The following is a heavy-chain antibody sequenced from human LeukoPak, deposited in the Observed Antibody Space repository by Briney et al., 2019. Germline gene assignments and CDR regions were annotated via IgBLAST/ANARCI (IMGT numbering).Heavy chain of an antibody. D-gene: IGHD4-17*01. Sequence: ASVKVSCKASGYTFTGYYMHWVRQAPGQGLEWMGWINPNSGGTNYAQKFQGWVTMTRDTSISTAYMELSRLRSDDTAVYYCATTTETGHYFDYWGQGTLVTVSS. CDR1: GYTFTGYY. J-gene: IGHJ4*02. CDR3: ATTTETGHYFDY. CDR2: INPNSGGT. V-gene: IGHV1-2*04.